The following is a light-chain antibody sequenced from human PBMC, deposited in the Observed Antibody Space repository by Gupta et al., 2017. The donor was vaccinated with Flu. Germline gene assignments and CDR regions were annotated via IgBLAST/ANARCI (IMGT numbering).Light chain of an antibody. CDR2: ETD. J-gene: IGLJ2*01. V-gene: IGLV1-47*01. Sequence: QSLLTPPPSPSGTSGQRVIISCRGGISNIGSGSVYWYQQFPGPAPNGVIHETDQRPSGVPDRFSGSKSGSSASLAISGLQTEDEADYYCAVLDDSRGGWVFGGGTRLTVL. CDR1: ISNIGSGS. CDR3: AVLDDSRGGWV.